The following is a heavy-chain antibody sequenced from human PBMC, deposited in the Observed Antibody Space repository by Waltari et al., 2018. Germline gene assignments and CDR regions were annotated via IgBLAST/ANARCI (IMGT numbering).Heavy chain of an antibody. D-gene: IGHD6-13*01. J-gene: IGHJ4*02. Sequence: EVRLLDSGGGLVQPGGSLRLSCAASGFTFSSYARSWVRQAPGKGLDWVEVIYSNGITSYRVTVKGRFTISSDNYKNTVYLQMNTLRAEDTSLYYCAKDRGSIWYGGFDYWGQGTLVSVSS. CDR2: IYSNGIT. V-gene: IGHV3-23*03. CDR1: GFTFSSYA. CDR3: AKDRGSIWYGGFDY.